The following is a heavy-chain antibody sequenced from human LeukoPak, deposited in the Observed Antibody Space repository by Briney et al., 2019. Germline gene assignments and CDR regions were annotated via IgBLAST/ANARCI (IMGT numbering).Heavy chain of an antibody. Sequence: SETLSLTCAVYGGSFSGYYWGWIRQPPGKGLEWIGNIYYSGSTYYNPSLKSRVTLSVDTSKNQFSLKLSSVTAADTAVYYCATKFYYCGSISCNDYWGQGTLVTVSS. V-gene: IGHV4-34*01. CDR2: IYYSGST. CDR1: GGSFSGYY. D-gene: IGHD2-2*01. CDR3: ATKFYYCGSISCNDY. J-gene: IGHJ4*02.